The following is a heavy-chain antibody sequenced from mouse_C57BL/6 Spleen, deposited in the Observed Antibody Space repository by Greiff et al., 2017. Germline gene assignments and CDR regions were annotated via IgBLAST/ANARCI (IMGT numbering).Heavy chain of an antibody. CDR2: INPSSGYT. V-gene: IGHV1-4*01. D-gene: IGHD1-1*01. CDR1: GYTFTSYT. CDR3: ARGGYGSSPHFDY. Sequence: VQLQQSGAELARPGASVKMSCKASGYTFTSYTMHWVKQRPGQGLEWIGYINPSSGYTKYNQKFKDKATLTADKSSSTAYMQLSSLTSEDSAVYYCARGGYGSSPHFDYWGEGTTRTVSS. J-gene: IGHJ2*01.